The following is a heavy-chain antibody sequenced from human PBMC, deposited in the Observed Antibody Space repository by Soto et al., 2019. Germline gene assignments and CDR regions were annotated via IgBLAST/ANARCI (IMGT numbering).Heavy chain of an antibody. D-gene: IGHD3-22*01. CDR3: ARGGYFDSSNYLAY. CDR1: GYTFTGYG. J-gene: IGHJ4*02. V-gene: IGHV1-3*01. CDR2: INPGNGNT. Sequence: ASVKVSWTTSGYTFTGYGINWVRQATGRGLEWMGWINPGNGNTKYSQQFQGRVIIDRDTSASTAYMELSSLRSEDTAVYYCARGGYFDSSNYLAYWGLGTLVSVSA.